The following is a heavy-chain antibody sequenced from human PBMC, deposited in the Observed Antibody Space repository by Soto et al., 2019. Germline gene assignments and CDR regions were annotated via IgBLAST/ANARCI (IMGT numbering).Heavy chain of an antibody. D-gene: IGHD3-10*01. CDR1: GGTFSSYT. CDR2: IIPILGIA. CDR3: ARDLWFGENGMDV. V-gene: IGHV1-69*08. J-gene: IGHJ6*02. Sequence: QVQLVQSGAEVKKPGSSVKVSCKASGGTFSSYTISWVRQAPGQGLEWMGRIIPILGIANYAQKFQGRVTITADKSTSTAYMELSSLRSEDTAVYYCARDLWFGENGMDVWGQGTTVTVSS.